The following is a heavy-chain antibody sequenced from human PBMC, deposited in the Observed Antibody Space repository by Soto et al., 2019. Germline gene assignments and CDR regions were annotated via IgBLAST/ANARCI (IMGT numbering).Heavy chain of an antibody. CDR3: ARERAYDFGSGYLYYYYGMDV. CDR2: ISAYNGNT. D-gene: IGHD3-3*01. J-gene: IGHJ6*02. Sequence: QVQLVQSGAEVKKPGASVKVSCKASGYTFTSYGISWVRQAPGQGLEWMGWISAYNGNTNYAQKLQGRVTMTTDTSTSTAYMELRSLRSDDTAVYYCARERAYDFGSGYLYYYYGMDVWGQGTTVTVSS. V-gene: IGHV1-18*04. CDR1: GYTFTSYG.